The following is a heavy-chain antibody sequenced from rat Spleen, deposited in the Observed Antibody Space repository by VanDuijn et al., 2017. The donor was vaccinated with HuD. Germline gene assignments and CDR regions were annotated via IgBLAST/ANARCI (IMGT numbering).Heavy chain of an antibody. CDR1: RFIFRNYD. V-gene: IGHV5-29*01. CDR3: ASKIPDVDY. Sequence: EVQLVESGGGLVQPGRSLKLSCAASRFIFRNYDMAWVRQGPTKGLEWVATISYDGSSTYYRDSVKGRFTISRDNAKSTLYLQMDSLRSEDTATYYCASKIPDVDYWGQGVMVTVSS. D-gene: IGHD2-1*01. J-gene: IGHJ2*01. CDR2: ISYDGSST.